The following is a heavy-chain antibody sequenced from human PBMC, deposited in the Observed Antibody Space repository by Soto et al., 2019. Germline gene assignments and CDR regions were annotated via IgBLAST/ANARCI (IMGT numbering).Heavy chain of an antibody. V-gene: IGHV3-23*01. J-gene: IGHJ4*02. CDR2: ISGSSRST. CDR1: GFTFSTYA. D-gene: IGHD6-25*01. CDR3: AKASSSGWGVFDY. Sequence: DVQLLESGGGLVQPGESLRLSCAASGFTFSTYAMTWVRQAPGQGLEWVSAISGSSRSTSFADSVKGRFTISRDKSKNTVYQLMNSLRAEETVVYYCAKASSSGWGVFDYWGQGALIAVSS.